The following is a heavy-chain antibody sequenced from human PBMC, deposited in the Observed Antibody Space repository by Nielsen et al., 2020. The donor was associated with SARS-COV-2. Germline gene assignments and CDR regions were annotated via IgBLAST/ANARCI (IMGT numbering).Heavy chain of an antibody. D-gene: IGHD4-23*01. V-gene: IGHV1-2*02. Sequence: ASVKVSCKASGYTFTGYYMHWVRQAPGQGLEWMGWINPNSGGTNYAQKFQGRVTMTRDTSISTAYMELSRLRSDDTAVYYCASRDPTQLYGGNSGAGYWGQGTLVTVSS. CDR1: GYTFTGYY. CDR3: ASRDPTQLYGGNSGAGY. CDR2: INPNSGGT. J-gene: IGHJ4*02.